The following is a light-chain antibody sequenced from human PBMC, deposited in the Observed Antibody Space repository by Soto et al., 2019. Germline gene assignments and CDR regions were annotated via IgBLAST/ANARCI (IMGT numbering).Light chain of an antibody. CDR2: GAS. CDR3: QQSFNTPRT. V-gene: IGKV1-39*01. CDR1: QSINRY. J-gene: IGKJ1*01. Sequence: DIQMTQSPSSLSASVGDRVTITCRASQSINRYLNWYQQKPGKAPKLLIYGASSLQSGVPSRFSGSGSGTDFTLTISSLQPEDFATYYCQQSFNTPRTFGQGTTVEVK.